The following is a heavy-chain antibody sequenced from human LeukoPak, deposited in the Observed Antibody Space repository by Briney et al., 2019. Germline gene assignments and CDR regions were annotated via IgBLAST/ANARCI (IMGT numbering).Heavy chain of an antibody. CDR1: GYTFTNYG. V-gene: IGHV1-18*01. Sequence: ASVKVSCKASGYTFTNYGISWVRQAPGQGLEWMGWISIYNGNTDYAQKLRGRVTMTTDTSTSTAYMELSSLRSEDTAVYYCARLEITTVTTSDYWGQGTLVTVSS. D-gene: IGHD4-17*01. CDR3: ARLEITTVTTSDY. J-gene: IGHJ4*02. CDR2: ISIYNGNT.